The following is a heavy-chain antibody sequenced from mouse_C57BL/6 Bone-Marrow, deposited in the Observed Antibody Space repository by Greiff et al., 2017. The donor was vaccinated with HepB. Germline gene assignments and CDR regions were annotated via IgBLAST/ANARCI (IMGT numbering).Heavy chain of an antibody. J-gene: IGHJ2*01. Sequence: QVQLKESGAELARPGASVKLSCKASGYTFTSYGISWVKQRTGQGLEWIGEIYPRSGNTYYNEKFKGKATLTADKSSSTAYMELRSLTSEDSAVYFCARLVFDYDDWGQGTTLTVSS. CDR2: IYPRSGNT. V-gene: IGHV1-81*01. D-gene: IGHD2-4*01. CDR1: GYTFTSYG. CDR3: ARLVFDYDD.